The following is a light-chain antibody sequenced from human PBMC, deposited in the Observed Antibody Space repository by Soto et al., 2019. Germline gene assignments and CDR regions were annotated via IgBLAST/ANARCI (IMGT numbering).Light chain of an antibody. CDR2: GAS. CDR1: QSVTSSY. V-gene: IGKV3-20*01. J-gene: IGKJ1*01. CDR3: HQYGASPRT. Sequence: EIVLTQSPDTLSLSPGERATLSCRASQSVTSSYLAWYQQKPGQAPRLLIFGASNRATGIPDRFSGSGSGTDFTLTINGLEPEDSAVYSCHQYGASPRTFGQGTKVEIK.